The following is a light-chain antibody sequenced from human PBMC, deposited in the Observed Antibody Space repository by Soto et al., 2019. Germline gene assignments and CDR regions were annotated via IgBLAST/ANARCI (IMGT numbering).Light chain of an antibody. Sequence: QSVLTQPASVSGSPGQSITISCTGTSSDVGDNNYVSWYQQHPSKAPKLMIYEVSNRPSGVSNRFSGSKSGNTASLTISGLQAEDEADYYCSSYKSTGVFGTGTKLTVL. CDR3: SSYKSTGV. CDR1: SSDVGDNNY. V-gene: IGLV2-14*01. CDR2: EVS. J-gene: IGLJ1*01.